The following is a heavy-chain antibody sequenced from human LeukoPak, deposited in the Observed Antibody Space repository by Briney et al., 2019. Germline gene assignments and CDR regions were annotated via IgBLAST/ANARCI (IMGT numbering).Heavy chain of an antibody. Sequence: GGSLRLSCAASGFTFSSYAMHWVRQAPGKGLEWVAVISYDGSNKYYADSVKGRFTISRDNSKNSLYLQMNSLRAEDTALYYCAREYYYDSSGGFDYWGQGTLVTVSS. CDR1: GFTFSSYA. CDR2: ISYDGSNK. J-gene: IGHJ4*02. V-gene: IGHV3-30*04. CDR3: AREYYYDSSGGFDY. D-gene: IGHD3-22*01.